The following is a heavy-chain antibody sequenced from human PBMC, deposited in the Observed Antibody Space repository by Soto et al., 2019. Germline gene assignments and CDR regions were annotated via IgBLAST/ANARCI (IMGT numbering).Heavy chain of an antibody. CDR2: INHSGST. J-gene: IGHJ5*02. D-gene: IGHD3-22*01. CDR1: GGSFSGYY. CDR3: ASQQDGYYSPWFDP. Sequence: SETLSLTCAVYGGSFSGYYWSWIRQPPGKGLEWIGEINHSGSTNYNPSLKSRVTISVDTSKNQFSLKLSSVTAADTAVYYCASQQDGYYSPWFDPWGQGTLVTVSS. V-gene: IGHV4-34*01.